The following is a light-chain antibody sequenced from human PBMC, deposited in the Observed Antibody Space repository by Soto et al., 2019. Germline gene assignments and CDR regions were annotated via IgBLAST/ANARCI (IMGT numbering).Light chain of an antibody. V-gene: IGKV1-27*01. CDR3: QKYSSVPV. CDR2: AAS. Sequence: DIQMTQSPTSLSASVGDRVTITCRASQGIRNFVAWYQQKPGKAPKLLIYAASTLQSGVPSRFSGSGSGTDFSITINSLQPEDVATYSCQKYSSVPVFGPGTIVEIK. J-gene: IGKJ3*01. CDR1: QGIRNF.